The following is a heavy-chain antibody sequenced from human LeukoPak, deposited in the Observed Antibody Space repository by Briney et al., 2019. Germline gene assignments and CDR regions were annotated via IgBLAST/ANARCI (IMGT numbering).Heavy chain of an antibody. J-gene: IGHJ4*02. V-gene: IGHV3-23*01. D-gene: IGHD3-9*01. Sequence: GGSLRLSCAASGFTFSSYAMSWVRQAPGKGLEWVSAISGSGGSTYYADSVKGRFTISRDNSKNTLYLQMNSLRAEDTVVYYCAKLPPFDWLLSQFDYWGQGTLVTVSS. CDR2: ISGSGGST. CDR1: GFTFSSYA. CDR3: AKLPPFDWLLSQFDY.